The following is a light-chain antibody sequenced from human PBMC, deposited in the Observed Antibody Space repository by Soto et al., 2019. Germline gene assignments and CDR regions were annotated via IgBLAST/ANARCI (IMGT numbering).Light chain of an antibody. CDR1: QSISSW. Sequence: DIQMTQSPSILSASVGDRVTITCRASQSISSWLAWYQQKPGKAPNLLIHKASHLESGVPSRFSGSGSGTEFTLTISSLQHGDFATYYCQHYNTYPWTFGQGTKADIK. CDR2: KAS. V-gene: IGKV1-5*03. J-gene: IGKJ1*01. CDR3: QHYNTYPWT.